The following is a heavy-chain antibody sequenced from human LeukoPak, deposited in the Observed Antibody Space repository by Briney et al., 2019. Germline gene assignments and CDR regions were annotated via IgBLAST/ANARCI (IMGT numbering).Heavy chain of an antibody. J-gene: IGHJ4*02. Sequence: PSETLSLTCTVSGASINSYHWSWIRQPAGKGLEWIGRIHMSGSTDYNPSLRSRVAISMDNSKNQFSLKLKSVTAADTAVYYCARDDSSRDDSGGYHYWGQGTLVTISS. CDR2: IHMSGST. CDR3: ARDDSSRDDSGGYHY. D-gene: IGHD3-22*01. V-gene: IGHV4-4*07. CDR1: GASINSYH.